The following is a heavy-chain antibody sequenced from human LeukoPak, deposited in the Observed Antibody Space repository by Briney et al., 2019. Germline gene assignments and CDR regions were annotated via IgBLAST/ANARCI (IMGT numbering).Heavy chain of an antibody. D-gene: IGHD3-22*01. CDR1: GYTLTELS. V-gene: IGHV1-24*01. CDR3: ARGTDNYYDQSGRQNYRFDY. Sequence: GASVKVSCKVSGYTLTELSMHWVRQAPGKGLEWMGGFDPEDGETIYAQKFQGRVTMTEDTSTDTAYMELSRLRSDDTAVYYCARGTDNYYDQSGRQNYRFDYWGQGTLVTVSS. J-gene: IGHJ4*02. CDR2: FDPEDGET.